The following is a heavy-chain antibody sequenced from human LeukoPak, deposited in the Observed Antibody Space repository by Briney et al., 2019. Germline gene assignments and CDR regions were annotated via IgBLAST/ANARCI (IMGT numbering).Heavy chain of an antibody. J-gene: IGHJ4*02. Sequence: ASVKVSCKTSGYTFTPYDINWVRQAPGQGLEWMGRISAYNGYTNYGQKLQGRVTMTTDTSTNTAYMELRSLSSDDTAVYYCARVGTGTRSFDSWGQGTLVTVSS. CDR1: GYTFTPYD. V-gene: IGHV1-18*01. CDR3: ARVGTGTRSFDS. D-gene: IGHD1/OR15-1a*01. CDR2: ISAYNGYT.